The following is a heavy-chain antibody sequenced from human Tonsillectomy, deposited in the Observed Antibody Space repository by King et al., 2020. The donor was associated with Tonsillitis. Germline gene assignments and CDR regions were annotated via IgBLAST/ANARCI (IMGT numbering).Heavy chain of an antibody. J-gene: IGHJ4*02. D-gene: IGHD5/OR15-5a*01. CDR3: AKDRAYSVYDSDSGLDF. V-gene: IGHV3-23*04. Sequence: VQLVESGGGLVQPGGSLRLSCAASGFTFSNYYMTWVRQAPGKGLEWVSAISGRGDTTYYADSVKGRFTISRDNSKNTLHLQMNSLRADDTAVYYCAKDRAYSVYDSDSGLDFWGQGTLVTVSS. CDR2: ISGRGDTT. CDR1: GFTFSNYY.